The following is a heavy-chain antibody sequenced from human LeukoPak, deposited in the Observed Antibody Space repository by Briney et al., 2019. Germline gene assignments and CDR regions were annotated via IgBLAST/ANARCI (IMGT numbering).Heavy chain of an antibody. CDR1: GGSMSSYY. J-gene: IGHJ6*03. CDR3: ARASTYYMDV. CDR2: IYISGST. Sequence: SETLSLTCTVSGGSMSSYYWNWLRQPAGKGLEWIGRIYISGSTNYNPSLKSRATISEDKPKNQFSLKLSSVTAADTAVYYCARASTYYMDVWGKGTTVTVSS. V-gene: IGHV4-4*07.